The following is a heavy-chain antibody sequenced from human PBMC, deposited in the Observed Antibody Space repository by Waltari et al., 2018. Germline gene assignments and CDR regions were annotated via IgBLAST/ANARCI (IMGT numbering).Heavy chain of an antibody. CDR1: GGSISSSSYY. CDR2: IYYSGST. CDR3: ARQQLVGWFGP. J-gene: IGHJ5*02. D-gene: IGHD6-13*01. Sequence: QLQLQESGPGLVKPSETLSLTCTVSGGSISSSSYYWGWIRQPPGKGLEWIGSIYYSGSTYYNPSLKSRVTISVDTSKNQFSLKLSSVTAADTAVYYCARQQLVGWFGPWGQGTLVTVSS. V-gene: IGHV4-39*01.